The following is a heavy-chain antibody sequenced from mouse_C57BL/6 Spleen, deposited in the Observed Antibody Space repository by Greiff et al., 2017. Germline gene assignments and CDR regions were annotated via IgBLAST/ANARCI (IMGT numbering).Heavy chain of an antibody. V-gene: IGHV3-5*01. Sequence: EVKLLESGPGLVKPSQTVFLTCTVTGISITTGNYRWSWIRQFPGNKLEWIGYIYYSGTITYNPSLTSRTTITRDTPKNQFFLEMNSLTAEDTATYYCAREWDGYYPYFDYWGQGTTLTVSS. CDR2: IYYSGTI. CDR1: GISITTGNYR. CDR3: AREWDGYYPYFDY. D-gene: IGHD2-3*01. J-gene: IGHJ2*01.